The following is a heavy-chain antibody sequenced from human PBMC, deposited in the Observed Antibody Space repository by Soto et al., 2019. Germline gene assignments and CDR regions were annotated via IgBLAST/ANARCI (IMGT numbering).Heavy chain of an antibody. CDR2: FDPEDGET. CDR3: ATNLELPPAPSVNYYYYGMDV. Sequence: ASVKVSCKVSGYTLTELSMHWVRQAPGKGLEWMGGFDPEDGETIYAQKFQGRVTMTQDTSTDTAYMELSSLRSEDTAVYYCATNLELPPAPSVNYYYYGMDVWGQGTTVTVSS. V-gene: IGHV1-24*01. D-gene: IGHD1-7*01. CDR1: GYTLTELS. J-gene: IGHJ6*02.